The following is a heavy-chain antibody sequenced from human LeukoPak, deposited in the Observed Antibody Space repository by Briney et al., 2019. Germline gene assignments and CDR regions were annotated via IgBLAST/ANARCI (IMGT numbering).Heavy chain of an antibody. Sequence: SETLSLTCTVSGGSISSGSYYWSWIRQPAGKGLEWIGRIYTSGSTNYNPSLKSRVTMSVDTSKNQFSLKLSSVTAADTALYYCARDTPPDYVGNWFDPWGQGTLVTVSS. V-gene: IGHV4-61*02. CDR2: IYTSGST. CDR3: ARDTPPDYVGNWFDP. D-gene: IGHD4-17*01. CDR1: GGSISSGSYY. J-gene: IGHJ5*02.